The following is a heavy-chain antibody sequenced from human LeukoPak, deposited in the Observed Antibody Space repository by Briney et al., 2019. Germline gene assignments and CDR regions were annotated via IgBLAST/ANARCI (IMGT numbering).Heavy chain of an antibody. Sequence: GGSLRLSCAASGFTFSSYSMNWVRQAPGKGLEWVSSISSSSSYIYYADSVKGRFTISRDNSKNTLYLQMNSLRAEDTAVYYCAKDGGAAAGRTTIYYYYYYYMDVWGKGTTVTVSS. J-gene: IGHJ6*03. CDR3: AKDGGAAAGRTTIYYYYYYYMDV. CDR1: GFTFSSYS. D-gene: IGHD6-13*01. CDR2: ISSSSSYI. V-gene: IGHV3-21*01.